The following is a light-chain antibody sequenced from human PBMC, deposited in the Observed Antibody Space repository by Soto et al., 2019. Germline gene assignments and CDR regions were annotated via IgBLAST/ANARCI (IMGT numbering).Light chain of an antibody. J-gene: IGLJ2*01. CDR1: SNDVGDYNY. V-gene: IGLV2-14*01. CDR2: EVS. CDR3: SSYTSCSTLL. Sequence: SALTQPASVSGSPGQSITISCTGTSNDVGDYNYVSWYQQHPGKAPRLMIYEVSNRPSGVSNRFSGSKSGNTASLTISGLQAEDEADYYCSSYTSCSTLLFGGGTKLTVL.